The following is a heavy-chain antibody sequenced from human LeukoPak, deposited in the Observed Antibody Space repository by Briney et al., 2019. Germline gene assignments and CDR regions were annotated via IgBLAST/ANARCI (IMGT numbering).Heavy chain of an antibody. CDR2: INPNSGAT. D-gene: IGHD1-26*01. CDR3: ARDQYSGSFYY. J-gene: IGHJ4*02. CDR1: GYTFTGYY. V-gene: IGHV1-2*02. Sequence: ASVKVSCKASGYTFTGYYMNWVRQAPGQGLEWMGWINPNSGATIYAQKSQGRVTTTRGTSISTAYLELSSLRSDDTAVYYCARDQYSGSFYYWGQGTLVTVSS.